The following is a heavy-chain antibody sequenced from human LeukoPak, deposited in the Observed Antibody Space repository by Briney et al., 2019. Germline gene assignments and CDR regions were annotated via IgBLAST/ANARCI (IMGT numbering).Heavy chain of an antibody. D-gene: IGHD3-3*01. CDR2: IWYDGSNK. Sequence: PGGSLRLSCAASGFTFSSYGMHWVRQAPGKGLEWVAVIWYDGSNKYYADSVKGRFTISRDNSKNTLYLQMNSLRAEDTAVYYCARRGLEWLNNLDYWGQGTLVTVSS. CDR3: ARRGLEWLNNLDY. V-gene: IGHV3-33*01. CDR1: GFTFSSYG. J-gene: IGHJ4*02.